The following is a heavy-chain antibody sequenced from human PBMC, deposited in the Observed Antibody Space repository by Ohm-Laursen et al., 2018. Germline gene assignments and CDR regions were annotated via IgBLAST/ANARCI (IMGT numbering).Heavy chain of an antibody. CDR3: ARGNTAVAGTLGRLDWYFDL. CDR2: INPNSGGT. CDR1: GYTFTGYY. V-gene: IGHV1-2*02. J-gene: IGHJ2*01. Sequence: GASVKVSCKASGYTFTGYYMHWVRQAPGQGLEWMGWINPNSGGTNYAQKFQGRVTMTRDTSISTAYMELSRLRSDDTAVYYCARGNTAVAGTLGRLDWYFDLWGRGTLVTVSS. D-gene: IGHD6-19*01.